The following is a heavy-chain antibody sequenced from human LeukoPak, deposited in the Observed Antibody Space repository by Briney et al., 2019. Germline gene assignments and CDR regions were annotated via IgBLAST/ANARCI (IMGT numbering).Heavy chain of an antibody. CDR3: ARDTGEPRGAQRGSEY. CDR1: GFTFSSHS. Sequence: GGSLRLSCAASGFTFSSHSMNWVRQAPGKGLEWVSSISSSSSYIYYADSVKGRFTISRDNAKNSLYLQMNSLRAEDTAVYYCARDTGEPRGAQRGSEYWGQGTLVTVSS. D-gene: IGHD3-10*01. V-gene: IGHV3-21*01. CDR2: ISSSSSYI. J-gene: IGHJ4*02.